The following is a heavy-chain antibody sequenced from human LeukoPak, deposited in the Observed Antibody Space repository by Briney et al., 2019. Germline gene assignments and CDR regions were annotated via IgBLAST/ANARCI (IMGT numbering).Heavy chain of an antibody. D-gene: IGHD3-22*01. CDR2: IRGSGVDT. V-gene: IGHV3-23*01. CDR1: GFTFSSYA. J-gene: IGHJ4*02. Sequence: GGSLRLSCAASGFTFSSYAMNWVRQAPGKGLEWVSGIRGSGVDTYYADSVKGRFTISRDNSKNTLYLQMNSLRAEDTAVYYCAKVFGSYYDSSGYYYDYWGQGTLVTVST. CDR3: AKVFGSYYDSSGYYYDY.